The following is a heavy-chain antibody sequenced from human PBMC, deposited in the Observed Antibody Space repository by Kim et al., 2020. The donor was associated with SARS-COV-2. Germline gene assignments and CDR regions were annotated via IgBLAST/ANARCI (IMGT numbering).Heavy chain of an antibody. CDR2: ISGSGGST. Sequence: GGSLRLSCAASGFTFSSYAMSWVRQAPGKGLEWVSAISGSGGSTYYADSVKGRFTISRDNSKNTLYLQMNSLRAEDTAVYYCAREPNPAEYYDYVWGSYRHGNYFDYWGQGTLVTVSS. CDR3: AREPNPAEYYDYVWGSYRHGNYFDY. J-gene: IGHJ4*02. CDR1: GFTFSSYA. D-gene: IGHD3-16*01. V-gene: IGHV3-23*01.